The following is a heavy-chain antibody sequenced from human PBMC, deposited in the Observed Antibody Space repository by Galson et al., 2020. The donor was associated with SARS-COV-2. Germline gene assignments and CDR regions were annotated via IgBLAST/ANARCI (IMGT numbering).Heavy chain of an antibody. CDR1: GFTFSQHS. Sequence: GGSLRLSCAASGFTFSQHSMNWVRQAPGKGLEWVSSISGINDYTYYADSVKGRFTISRDNAKNSLFLQMNALRDEDTAVYYCARETYLAEVAAFDIWGQGTMVTISS. CDR3: ARETYLAEVAAFDI. V-gene: IGHV3-21*01. J-gene: IGHJ3*02. D-gene: IGHD2-15*01. CDR2: ISGINDYT.